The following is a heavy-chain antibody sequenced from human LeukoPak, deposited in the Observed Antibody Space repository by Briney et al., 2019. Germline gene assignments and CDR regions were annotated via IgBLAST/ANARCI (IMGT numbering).Heavy chain of an antibody. CDR1: GFTFSSYA. V-gene: IGHV3-48*03. D-gene: IGHD3-10*01. CDR2: ISSSGSYR. J-gene: IGHJ4*02. Sequence: EGSLRLSCAASGFTFSSYAMSWVRQAPGKGLEWVSYISSSGSYRYYADSVKGRFTISRDNAKNSLYLQMNSLRAEDTAVYYCARGMTDYYYGSGNEVDYWGQGTLVTVSS. CDR3: ARGMTDYYYGSGNEVDY.